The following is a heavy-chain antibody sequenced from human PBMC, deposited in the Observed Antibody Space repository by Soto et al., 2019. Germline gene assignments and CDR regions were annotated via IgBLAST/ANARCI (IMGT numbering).Heavy chain of an antibody. D-gene: IGHD2-2*01. J-gene: IGHJ5*02. CDR3: AKDNCMSTTWYRLYNWLDL. CDR1: GFTFSRYG. V-gene: IGHV3-30*18. CDR2: ISYGGSNK. Sequence: GGSLRLSCAASGFTFSRYGMHWVRQAPGKGLEWVAVISYGGSNKYYADSVKGRFTISRDNSKNTLYLQMTNLRAEDTAVYYCAKDNCMSTTWYRLYNWLDLWGKETMVTVPS.